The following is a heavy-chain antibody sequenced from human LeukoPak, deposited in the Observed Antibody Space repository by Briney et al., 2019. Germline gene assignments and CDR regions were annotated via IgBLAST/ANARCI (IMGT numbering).Heavy chain of an antibody. CDR2: TYYRSKWYN. V-gene: IGHV6-1*01. J-gene: IGHJ6*03. CDR3: ARSPYYYYYMDV. Sequence: SQTLSLTCAISGDSVSSNSAAWNWFRQSPSRGLEWLGRTYYRSKWYNDYAVSVKSRITINPDTSKNQFSLQLNSVTAADTAVYYCARSPYYYYYMDVWGKGTTVTISS. CDR1: GDSVSSNSAA.